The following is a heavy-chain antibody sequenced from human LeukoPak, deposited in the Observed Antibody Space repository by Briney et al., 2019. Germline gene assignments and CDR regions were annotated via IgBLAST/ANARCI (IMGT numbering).Heavy chain of an antibody. CDR2: ISAYNGNT. J-gene: IGHJ5*02. V-gene: IGHV1-18*01. CDR1: GYTFTSYG. D-gene: IGHD3-3*01. Sequence: ASVKVSCKASGYTFTSYGISWVRQAPGQGLEWMGWISAYNGNTNYAQKLQGRVTMTTDTSTSTAYMELRSLRSDDTAVYYCARDYGEAYYDFWSGSANWFDPWGQGTLVTVSS. CDR3: ARDYGEAYYDFWSGSANWFDP.